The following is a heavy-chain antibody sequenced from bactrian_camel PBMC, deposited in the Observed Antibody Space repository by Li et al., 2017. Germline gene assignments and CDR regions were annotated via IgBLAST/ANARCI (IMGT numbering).Heavy chain of an antibody. CDR1: GYGFSNLC. D-gene: IGHD3*01. Sequence: HVQLVESGGGAVQTGGSLTLSCVASGYGFSNLCLAWFRQAPGKEREGVAVIDSDGFTSYADSVKGRFAVSIDIHKNTLYLEMNSLKPEDTAMYYCAADAPTARAGARTLHPNYLGQGTQVTVS. J-gene: IGHJ4*01. V-gene: IGHV3S53*01. CDR3: AADAPTARAGARTLHPNY. CDR2: IDSDGFT.